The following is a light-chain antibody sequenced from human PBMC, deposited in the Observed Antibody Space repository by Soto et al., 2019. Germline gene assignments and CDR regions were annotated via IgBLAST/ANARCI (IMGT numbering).Light chain of an antibody. CDR2: GND. Sequence: KPPPMSGAPGQMVTLSCTGGSSKIGAGYDVHWYRQFPGTAPKLLIYGNDNRPSGVPDRFSGSKSGTSASLAITGLLAEDEADYYCQAFDSSLRGYVFGTGTKVTVL. CDR3: QAFDSSLRGYV. J-gene: IGLJ1*01. CDR1: SSKIGAGYD. V-gene: IGLV1-40*01.